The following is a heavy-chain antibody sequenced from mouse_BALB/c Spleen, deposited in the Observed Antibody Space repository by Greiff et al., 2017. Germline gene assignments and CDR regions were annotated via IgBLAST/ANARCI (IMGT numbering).Heavy chain of an antibody. J-gene: IGHJ2*01. CDR1: GYTFTSYW. CDR2: INPSTGYT. V-gene: IGHV1-7*01. Sequence: QVHLQQSGAELAKPGASVKMSCKASGYTFTSYWMHWVKQRPGQGLEWIGYINPSTGYTEYNQKFKDKATLTADKSSSTAYMQLSSLTSEDSAVYYCARGIPRGYWGQGTTLTVSS. CDR3: ARGIPRGY.